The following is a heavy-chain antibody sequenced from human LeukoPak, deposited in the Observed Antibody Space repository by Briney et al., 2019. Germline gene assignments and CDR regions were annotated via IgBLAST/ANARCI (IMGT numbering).Heavy chain of an antibody. CDR1: GYTLTKLS. CDR3: ATDFPCTSCPEIASDRGAFDI. Sequence: ASVKVSCKVSGYTLTKLSMHWVRQAPGKGLEWMGGFDPEDGETIYAQKFQGRVTMTEDTPTDTAYMELSSLRSEDTAVYYCATDFPCTSCPEIASDRGAFDIWGQGTMVTVSS. D-gene: IGHD2-2*01. J-gene: IGHJ3*02. V-gene: IGHV1-24*01. CDR2: FDPEDGET.